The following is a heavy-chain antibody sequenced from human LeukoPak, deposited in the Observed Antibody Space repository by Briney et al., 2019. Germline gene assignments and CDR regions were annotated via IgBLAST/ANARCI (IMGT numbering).Heavy chain of an antibody. V-gene: IGHV4-39*01. CDR1: GVSISSSYSY. CDR3: ASQSSGPDY. CDR2: IYYTGNT. D-gene: IGHD6-19*01. Sequence: SETLSLTCTVSGVSISSSYSYWGWIRQPPGMGLEWLGSIYYTGNTYYNASLKSQVSISIDTSKNQFSLKLTSVTAADTAVYYCASQSSGPDYWGQGTLVTVSS. J-gene: IGHJ4*02.